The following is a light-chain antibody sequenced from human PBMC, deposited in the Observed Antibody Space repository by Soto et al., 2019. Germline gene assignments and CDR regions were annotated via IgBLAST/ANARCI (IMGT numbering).Light chain of an antibody. CDR1: QTISSN. CDR3: QQYHNWPPQYT. Sequence: EIVMTQSPATLSVSPGERATLSCRASQTISSNLAWYQQKPCQAPRLLIHGAFTRATGVPARFSGSGSGTEFTLTISSLQSEDLAVQYCQQYHNWPPQYTFGQGTKLQIK. CDR2: GAF. V-gene: IGKV3-15*01. J-gene: IGKJ2*01.